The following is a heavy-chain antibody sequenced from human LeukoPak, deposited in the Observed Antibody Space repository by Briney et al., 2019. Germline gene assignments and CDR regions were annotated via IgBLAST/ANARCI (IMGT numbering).Heavy chain of an antibody. CDR3: ARDHLARRGLYGSSSP. CDR1: GFTFDDYG. V-gene: IGHV3-20*04. CDR2: INWNGGST. D-gene: IGHD6-13*01. J-gene: IGHJ5*02. Sequence: GSLRLSCAASGFTFDDYGMSWVRQAPGKGLEWVSGINWNGGSTGYADSVKGRFTISRDNAKNSLYLQMNSLRAEDTALYYCARDHLARRGLYGSSSPWGQGTLVTVSS.